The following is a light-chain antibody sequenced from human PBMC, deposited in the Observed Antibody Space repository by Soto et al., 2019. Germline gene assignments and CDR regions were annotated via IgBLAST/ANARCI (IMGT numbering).Light chain of an antibody. CDR3: CSYTGSVM. Sequence: QSALTQPRSVSGSPGQSVTISCTGTSRDVGGYNYVSWYQHHPGKAPKLMIYDVTKRPSGVPDRFSGSKSGNTASLTISGLQADDEADYYCCSYTGSVMFGGGTQLTVL. CDR2: DVT. J-gene: IGLJ3*02. CDR1: SRDVGGYNY. V-gene: IGLV2-11*01.